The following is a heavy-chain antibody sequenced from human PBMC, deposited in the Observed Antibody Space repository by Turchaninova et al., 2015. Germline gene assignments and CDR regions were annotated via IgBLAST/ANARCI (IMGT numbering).Heavy chain of an antibody. V-gene: IGHV5-51*01. Sequence: EVQLVPSGAEVQQPGESPKVACKGSGCSFTGHWIGWGRQMPGKGLGWMGIIYPGDSDTRYSPSFQGQVTISADKSISTAYLQWSSLKASDTAMYYCARGARLSYFDYWGQGALVTVSS. D-gene: IGHD3-16*01. CDR1: GCSFTGHW. CDR3: ARGARLSYFDY. J-gene: IGHJ4*02. CDR2: IYPGDSDT.